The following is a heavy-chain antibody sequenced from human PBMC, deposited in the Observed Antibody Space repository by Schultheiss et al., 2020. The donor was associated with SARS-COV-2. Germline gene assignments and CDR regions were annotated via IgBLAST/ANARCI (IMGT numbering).Heavy chain of an antibody. CDR2: IWYDGSNK. D-gene: IGHD4/OR15-4a*01. J-gene: IGHJ4*02. CDR3: ARDRHDRVLFDY. V-gene: IGHV3-33*08. Sequence: GGSLRLSCAASGFTFSDYYMSWIRQAPGKGLEWVAVIWYDGSNKYYADSVKGRFTISRDNAKNSLYLQMNSLRAEDTAVYYCARDRHDRVLFDYWGQGTLVTVSS. CDR1: GFTFSDYY.